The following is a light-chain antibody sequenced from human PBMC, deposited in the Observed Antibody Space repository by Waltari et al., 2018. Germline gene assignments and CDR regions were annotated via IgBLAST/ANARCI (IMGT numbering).Light chain of an antibody. V-gene: IGKV1-39*01. CDR1: QSISTS. CDR2: VAS. Sequence: IQMTQSPSSLSASVGDRVTITCRASQSISTSLNWYEQIPGKAPKLLIYVASTLQSGVPARFSGSGAGTEFSLTISSLQPEDFATYYCQQSYTTAYTFGQGTKLEIK. J-gene: IGKJ2*01. CDR3: QQSYTTAYT.